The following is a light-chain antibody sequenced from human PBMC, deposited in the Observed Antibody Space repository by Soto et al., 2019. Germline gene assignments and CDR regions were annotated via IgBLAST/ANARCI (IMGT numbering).Light chain of an antibody. CDR2: GAS. Sequence: EIVLTQSPGTLSLSPGERATLSCRASQSVSNIYLAWYQQKPGQAPRLLIYGASSRATGIPDRFSGSGSGTDFTLTISRLEPEDFAVYYCQQYVSSPRTFGQGTRWIS. J-gene: IGKJ1*01. V-gene: IGKV3-20*01. CDR1: QSVSNIY. CDR3: QQYVSSPRT.